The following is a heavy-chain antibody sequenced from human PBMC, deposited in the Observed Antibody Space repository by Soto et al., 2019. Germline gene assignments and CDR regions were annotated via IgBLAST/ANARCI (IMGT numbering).Heavy chain of an antibody. Sequence: LRLSCAASGFTFSSYAMHWVRQAPGKGLEWVAVISYDGSNKYYADSVKGRFTISRDNSKNTLYLQMNSLRAEDTAVYYCARDPGRELERRYYYYGMDVWGQGTTVTVSS. CDR3: ARDPGRELERRYYYYGMDV. D-gene: IGHD1-1*01. J-gene: IGHJ6*02. V-gene: IGHV3-30-3*01. CDR2: ISYDGSNK. CDR1: GFTFSSYA.